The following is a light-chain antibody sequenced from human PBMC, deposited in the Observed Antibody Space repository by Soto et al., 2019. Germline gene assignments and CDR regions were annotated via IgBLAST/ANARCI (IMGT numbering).Light chain of an antibody. Sequence: IQLTQSPSSLSSSVLDRFTITCRASQGISSYLAWYQQKPGKAPKLLIYAASTLQSGVPSRFSGSGSGTDFTLTISSLQPEDFATYYCQQLNSYPITFGQGTRLEIK. CDR2: AAS. CDR3: QQLNSYPIT. J-gene: IGKJ5*01. CDR1: QGISSY. V-gene: IGKV1-9*01.